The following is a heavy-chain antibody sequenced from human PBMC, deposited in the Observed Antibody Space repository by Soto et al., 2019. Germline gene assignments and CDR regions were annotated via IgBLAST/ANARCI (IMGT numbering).Heavy chain of an antibody. D-gene: IGHD3-3*01. V-gene: IGHV1-69*01. CDR2: IIPIFGTA. CDR1: GGTFSSYA. CDR3: AGGRSGVAYWCFDL. Sequence: QVQLVQSWAEVKKPGSSVKVSCKASGGTFSSYAISWERQAPGQGLEWMGGIIPIFGTANSAQKFQGRVTISADESTSTAYMELSSLRSEDTAVYYCAGGRSGVAYWCFDLWGRGTLVTVSA. J-gene: IGHJ2*01.